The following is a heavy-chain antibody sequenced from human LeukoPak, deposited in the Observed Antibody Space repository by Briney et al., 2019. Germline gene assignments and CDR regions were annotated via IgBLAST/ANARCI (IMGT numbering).Heavy chain of an antibody. CDR3: ARDLRYCGGATCVPIPYYDH. D-gene: IGHD2-21*01. Sequence: GGSLRLSCVASGYTFSSYEMNWVRQAPGKGLEWVSYISGGGDTVFYADSVKGRFTISRDNAKNSLYLQMNSLRAEDTATYYCARDLRYCGGATCVPIPYYDHWGQGTLVTVSS. J-gene: IGHJ4*02. CDR2: ISGGGDTV. V-gene: IGHV3-48*03. CDR1: GYTFSSYE.